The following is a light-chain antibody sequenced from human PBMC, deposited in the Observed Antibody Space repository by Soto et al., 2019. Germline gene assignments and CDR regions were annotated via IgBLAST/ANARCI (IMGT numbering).Light chain of an antibody. CDR3: SSYGDSNTPV. V-gene: IGLV2-8*01. J-gene: IGLJ2*01. CDR2: EVS. Sequence: QSALTQPPSASGSPGQSVTISCTGSSSDVGGYNYVSWYQQHPGKAPKLMIYEVSKRPSGVPDRLSGSKSGNTASLTVSGIQAEDEADYYCSSYGDSNTPVFGGGTKVTVL. CDR1: SSDVGGYNY.